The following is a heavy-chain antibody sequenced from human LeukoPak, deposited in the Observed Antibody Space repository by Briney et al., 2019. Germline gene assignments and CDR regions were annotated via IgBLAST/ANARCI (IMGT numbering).Heavy chain of an antibody. V-gene: IGHV4-39*07. Sequence: PSETLSLTCTVSGGSISSSSYYWAWIRQPPGKGLEWIGSIYYAGSTYYNPSLKSRVTISVDTSKNQFSLKLSSVTAADTAVYYCARDRGPGATPTYWGQGTLVTVSS. CDR3: ARDRGPGATPTY. D-gene: IGHD1-26*01. J-gene: IGHJ4*02. CDR1: GGSISSSSYY. CDR2: IYYAGST.